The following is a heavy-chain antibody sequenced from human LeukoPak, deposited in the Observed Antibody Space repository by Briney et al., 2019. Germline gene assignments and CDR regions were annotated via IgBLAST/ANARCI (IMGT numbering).Heavy chain of an antibody. CDR3: ARGVGYSYGLSAFDI. D-gene: IGHD5-18*01. CDR1: GGTFSSYA. J-gene: IGHJ3*02. Sequence: GSSVKVSCKASGGTFSSYAISWVRQAPGQGLEWMGRIIPILGITNYAQKFQGRVTITADKSTSTAYMELSSLRSEDTAVYYCARGVGYSYGLSAFDIWGQGTMVTVSS. V-gene: IGHV1-69*04. CDR2: IIPILGIT.